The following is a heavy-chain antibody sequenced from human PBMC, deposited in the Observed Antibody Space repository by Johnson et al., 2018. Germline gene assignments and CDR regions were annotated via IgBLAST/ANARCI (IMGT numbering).Heavy chain of an antibody. V-gene: IGHV3-48*02. D-gene: IGHD2-15*01. Sequence: EVQLVESGGGLVQPGESLRLSCAVSGFTFSTYTMNWVRQAPGKGLEWVAYIDSSGSPTYYADSVKGRFTISRDTAKNSLYLQMSSLAHEDSAVYYCSRSRLVGAARFDDWGQVTLVTVSS. J-gene: IGHJ4*02. CDR2: IDSSGSPT. CDR3: SRSRLVGAARFDD. CDR1: GFTFSTYT.